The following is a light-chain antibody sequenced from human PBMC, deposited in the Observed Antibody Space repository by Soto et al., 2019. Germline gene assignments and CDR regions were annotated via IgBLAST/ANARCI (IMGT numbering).Light chain of an antibody. Sequence: EIVLTQSPGTLSLSPGERATLSCRVSQSVSSSYLAWYQQKPGQAPRLLIYGASSRATGIPDRFRGSGSGTDFTLTISRLEPEDFAVYYCQQYGSSPETFGQGTKV. CDR3: QQYGSSPET. J-gene: IGKJ1*01. CDR1: QSVSSSY. V-gene: IGKV3-20*01. CDR2: GAS.